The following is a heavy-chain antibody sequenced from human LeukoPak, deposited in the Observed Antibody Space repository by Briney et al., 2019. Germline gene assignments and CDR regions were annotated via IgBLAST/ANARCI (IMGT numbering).Heavy chain of an antibody. J-gene: IGHJ4*02. CDR1: GFTFSSYA. Sequence: GGSPTLSCAASGFTFSSYAMSWVRQAPGKGLEWVSTLSGSGASTSYTDSVKGRFTISRDNSKNTLYLQMNSLRAEDTARYYCAKQKGYCSGGSCYYSDYWGQGTLVTVSS. V-gene: IGHV3-23*01. D-gene: IGHD2-15*01. CDR2: LSGSGAST. CDR3: AKQKGYCSGGSCYYSDY.